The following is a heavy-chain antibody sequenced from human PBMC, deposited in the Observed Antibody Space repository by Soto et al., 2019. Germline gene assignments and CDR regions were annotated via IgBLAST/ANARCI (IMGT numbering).Heavy chain of an antibody. CDR2: IYHSGST. Sequence: QVQLQESGPGLVKPSGTLSLTCAVSSGSISSSNWWRWVRQPPGKGLEWIGEIYHSGSTNYNPSLKSRVTIAVDKSKHQFSLKLSSVTAADTAVYYCARERGLYGDPYYFDYWGQGTLVTVSS. J-gene: IGHJ4*02. V-gene: IGHV4-4*02. D-gene: IGHD4-17*01. CDR1: SGSISSSNW. CDR3: ARERGLYGDPYYFDY.